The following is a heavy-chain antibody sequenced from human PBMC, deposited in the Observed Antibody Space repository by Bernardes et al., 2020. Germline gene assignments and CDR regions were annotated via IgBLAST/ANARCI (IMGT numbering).Heavy chain of an antibody. Sequence: GGSLRLSCAASGFTFRSSAMSWVRQAPGPGLAWVSALSGSGGSPYYADSVKGRFTISRDNSKNTLYLQMNSLIAEDTAVYYCAKGYCSSTSCARFDYWGQGTLVTVAS. J-gene: IGHJ4*02. CDR1: GFTFRSSA. D-gene: IGHD2-2*01. CDR2: LSGSGGSP. CDR3: AKGYCSSTSCARFDY. V-gene: IGHV3-23*01.